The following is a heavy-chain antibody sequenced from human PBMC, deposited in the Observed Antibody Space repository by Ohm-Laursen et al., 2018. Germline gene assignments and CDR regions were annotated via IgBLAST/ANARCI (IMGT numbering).Heavy chain of an antibody. CDR3: ARQSPSRNYYDDSGYYGPFDF. CDR2: VYYSGGT. J-gene: IGHJ4*01. Sequence: TLSLTCTVSGGSISSFYWSWIRQPPGKGLEWIGHVYYSGGTNYSPSVKSRVTISVDRSKSQFSLKLSSVTAADTAVYYCARQSPSRNYYDDSGYYGPFDFWGQGTLVTVSS. D-gene: IGHD3-22*01. V-gene: IGHV4-59*08. CDR1: GGSISSFY.